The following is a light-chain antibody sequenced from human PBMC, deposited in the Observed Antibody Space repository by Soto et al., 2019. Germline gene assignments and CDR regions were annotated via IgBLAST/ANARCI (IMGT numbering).Light chain of an antibody. V-gene: IGKV3-15*01. CDR3: QQYNNWPPWT. CDR2: GAS. CDR1: QSVSSN. J-gene: IGKJ1*01. Sequence: EIVMTQSPATLSVSPGERATLSCRASQSVSSNLAWYQQKPGQAPRLLIYGASTRATGIPARFSGSGSGTEVTLTLSSLPSEDFAVNYCQQYNNWPPWTFGQGTKVEIK.